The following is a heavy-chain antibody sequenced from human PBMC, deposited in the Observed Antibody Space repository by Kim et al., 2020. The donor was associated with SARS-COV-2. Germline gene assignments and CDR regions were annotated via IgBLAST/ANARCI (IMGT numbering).Heavy chain of an antibody. CDR1: GYTFTSYG. Sequence: ASVKVSCKASGYTFTSYGISWVRQAPGQGLEWMGWISAYNGNTNYAQKLQGRVTMTTDTSTSTAYMELRSLRSDDTAVYYCARDRCSGGSCYSVSFDYWGQGTLVTVSS. CDR3: ARDRCSGGSCYSVSFDY. D-gene: IGHD2-15*01. V-gene: IGHV1-18*04. J-gene: IGHJ4*02. CDR2: ISAYNGNT.